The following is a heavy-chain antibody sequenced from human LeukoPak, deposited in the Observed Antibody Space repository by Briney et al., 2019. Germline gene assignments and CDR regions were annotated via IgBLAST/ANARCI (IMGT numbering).Heavy chain of an antibody. CDR3: ARQGGYTYGPGVY. Sequence: SETLSLTCTVSGGSIRSSSYYWGWIRQPPGKGLEWIGSIYYSGSTSYNPSLKSRVTISVDTSKNQFSLRLSSVTAADTAVYYCARQGGYTYGPGVYWGQGTLVTVSS. D-gene: IGHD5-18*01. CDR2: IYYSGST. CDR1: GGSIRSSSYY. J-gene: IGHJ4*02. V-gene: IGHV4-39*01.